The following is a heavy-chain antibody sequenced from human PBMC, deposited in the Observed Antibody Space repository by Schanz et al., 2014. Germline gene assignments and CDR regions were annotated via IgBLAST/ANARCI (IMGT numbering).Heavy chain of an antibody. D-gene: IGHD6-13*01. CDR3: ARVYRWQHILGHFDS. V-gene: IGHV1-8*01. CDR1: GYTLTNFD. Sequence: QLQLVQSGAEVKKPGASVKVSCKASGYTLTNFDINWVRQAPGQGLEWMGWMNPNSGTTGYAQKFQGRVTMTRNTSTSTAYMELRGLRSDDTAVYYCARVYRWQHILGHFDSWGQGSLVTVSS. CDR2: MNPNSGTT. J-gene: IGHJ4*02.